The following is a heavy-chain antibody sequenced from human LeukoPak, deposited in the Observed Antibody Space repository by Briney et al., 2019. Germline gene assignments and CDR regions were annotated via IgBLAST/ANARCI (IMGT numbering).Heavy chain of an antibody. V-gene: IGHV4-34*01. CDR1: GGPFSGYY. CDR2: INHSGST. CDR3: ARGLPYGY. D-gene: IGHD3-10*01. J-gene: IGHJ4*02. Sequence: SETLSLTCAVYGGPFSGYYWSWIRQPPGKGLEWIGEINHSGSTNYNPSLKSRVTISVDTSKNQFSLKLSSVTAADTAVYYCARGLPYGYWGQGTLVTVSS.